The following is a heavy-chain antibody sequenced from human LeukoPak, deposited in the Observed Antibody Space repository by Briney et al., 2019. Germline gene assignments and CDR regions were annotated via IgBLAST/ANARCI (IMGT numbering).Heavy chain of an antibody. V-gene: IGHV4-39*07. D-gene: IGHD6-19*01. CDR2: IYYSGST. J-gene: IGHJ4*02. CDR1: GDSIGSSSYY. CDR3: AKDGITSLPVATGFDS. Sequence: SETLSLTCAVSGDSIGSSSYYWGWIRQPPGKGLEWIGSIYYSGSTQYNPSLKSRVTISVDTSKNQLSLKLNSVTAADTAVYYCAKDGITSLPVATGFDSWGQGSLVIVSS.